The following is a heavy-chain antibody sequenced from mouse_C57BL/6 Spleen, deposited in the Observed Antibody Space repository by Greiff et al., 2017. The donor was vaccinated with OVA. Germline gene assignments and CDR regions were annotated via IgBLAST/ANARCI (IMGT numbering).Heavy chain of an antibody. J-gene: IGHJ4*01. CDR1: GYTFTSYW. Sequence: QVQLKQPGTELVKPGASVKLSCKASGYTFTSYWMHWVKQRPGQGLEWIGNINPSNGGTNYNEKFKSKATLTVDKSSSTAYMQLSSLTSEDSAVYYCARGVYGNYVYYAMDYWGQGTSVTVSS. CDR3: ARGVYGNYVYYAMDY. D-gene: IGHD2-1*01. CDR2: INPSNGGT. V-gene: IGHV1-53*01.